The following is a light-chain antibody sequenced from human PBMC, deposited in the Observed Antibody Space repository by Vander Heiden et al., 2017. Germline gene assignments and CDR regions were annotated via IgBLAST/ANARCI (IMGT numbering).Light chain of an antibody. V-gene: IGKV3-11*01. J-gene: IGKJ4*01. CDR3: QQRSNWPPLT. Sequence: EVVLTQSPDTLSLSPGERATLYCRASQSVSSYLAWYQQKPGQAPRLLIYDASNRATGIPARFSGSGSGTDFTLTISSLEPEDFAVYYCQQRSNWPPLTFGGGTKVEIK. CDR1: QSVSSY. CDR2: DAS.